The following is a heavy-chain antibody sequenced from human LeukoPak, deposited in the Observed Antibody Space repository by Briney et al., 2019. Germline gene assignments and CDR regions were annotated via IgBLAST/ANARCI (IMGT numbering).Heavy chain of an antibody. D-gene: IGHD5-18*01. V-gene: IGHV1-69*06. J-gene: IGHJ5*02. CDR3: ARAEVHTAMVNRNWFDP. CDR1: GYTFIDYY. Sequence: VASVKVSCKASGYTFIDYYIHWVRQAPGQGLEWMGGIIPIFGTANYAQKFQGRVTITADKSTSTAYMELSSLRSEDTAVYYCARAEVHTAMVNRNWFDPWGQGTLVTVSS. CDR2: IIPIFGTA.